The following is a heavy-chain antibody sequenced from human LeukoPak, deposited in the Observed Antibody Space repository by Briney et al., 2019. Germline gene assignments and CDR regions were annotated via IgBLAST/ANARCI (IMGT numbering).Heavy chain of an antibody. CDR1: GFTFSNAW. CDR2: IKSKTDGGTT. CDR3: TTVIHDSSGRRYDDAFDI. Sequence: KPGGSLRLSCAASGFTFSNAWMSWVRQAPGKGLEWVGRIKSKTDGGTTDYAAPVKGRFTISRDDSKNTLYLQMNSLKTEDTAVYYCTTVIHDSSGRRYDDAFDIWGQGTMVTVSS. D-gene: IGHD3-22*01. V-gene: IGHV3-15*01. J-gene: IGHJ3*02.